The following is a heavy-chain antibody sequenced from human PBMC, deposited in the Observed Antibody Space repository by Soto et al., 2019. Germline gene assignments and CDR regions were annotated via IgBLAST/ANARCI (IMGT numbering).Heavy chain of an antibody. D-gene: IGHD1-26*01. Sequence: QVQLVQSGAEVKKPGSSVKVSCKASGGTFSSYSITWVRQAPGQGLEWMGGFVPLVGTANYAQKLQGRLTITASESASTAYMDLSSLRSDDTAIAYCSIGSTYSGEFEFWGQGSLVTVSS. CDR2: FVPLVGTA. CDR3: SIGSTYSGEFEF. J-gene: IGHJ4*02. V-gene: IGHV1-69*01. CDR1: GGTFSSYS.